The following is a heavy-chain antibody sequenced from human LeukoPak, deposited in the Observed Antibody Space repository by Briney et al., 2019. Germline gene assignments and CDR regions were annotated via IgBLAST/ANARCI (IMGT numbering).Heavy chain of an antibody. J-gene: IGHJ6*03. V-gene: IGHV4-59*01. Sequence: SETLSLTCSVSGGPISSYYWSWIRQPPGKGLEWIGYIYYSGSTNYIPSLKSRVTISVDTSKNQFSLKLSSVTAADTAVYYCARVTYTVAARYYYYMDVWGKGTTVTVSS. D-gene: IGHD6-6*01. CDR2: IYYSGST. CDR3: ARVTYTVAARYYYYMDV. CDR1: GGPISSYY.